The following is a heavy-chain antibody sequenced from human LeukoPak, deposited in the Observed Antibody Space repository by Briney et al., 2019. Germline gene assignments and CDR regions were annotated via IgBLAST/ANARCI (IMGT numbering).Heavy chain of an antibody. J-gene: IGHJ4*02. Sequence: GGSLRLSCAASGFTFTSYGMHWVRKAPGKGLEWVAVISYDGSNKYYADSVKGRFTISRDNSKNTLYLQMNSLRAEDTAAYYCAKDGLELLDFFDYWGQGTLVTVSS. D-gene: IGHD1-7*01. CDR3: AKDGLELLDFFDY. V-gene: IGHV3-30*18. CDR1: GFTFTSYG. CDR2: ISYDGSNK.